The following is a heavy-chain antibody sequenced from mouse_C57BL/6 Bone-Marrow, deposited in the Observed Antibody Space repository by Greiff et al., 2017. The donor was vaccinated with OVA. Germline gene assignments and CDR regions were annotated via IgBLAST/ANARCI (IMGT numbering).Heavy chain of an antibody. CDR1: GFSLTSYG. Sequence: VQRVESGPGLVQPSQSLSITCTVSGFSLTSYGVHWVRQSPGKGLEWLGVIWSGGSTDYNAAFISRLSISKDNSKSQVFFKMNSLQADDTAIYYCARRIYDGYWYFDVWGTGTTVTVSS. V-gene: IGHV2-2*01. CDR3: ARRIYDGYWYFDV. D-gene: IGHD2-3*01. CDR2: IWSGGST. J-gene: IGHJ1*03.